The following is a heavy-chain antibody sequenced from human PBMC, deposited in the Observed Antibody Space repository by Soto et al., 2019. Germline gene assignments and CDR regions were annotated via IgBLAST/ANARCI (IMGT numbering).Heavy chain of an antibody. CDR2: IYYSGST. V-gene: IGHV4-59*01. J-gene: IGHJ6*02. D-gene: IGHD6-13*01. CDR3: AGEAAAAGMDV. Sequence: PSETLSLTCTVSGGSISSYYWSWIRQPPGKGLEWIGYIYYSGSTNYNPSLKSRVTISVDTSKNQFSLKLSSVTAADTAVYYCAGEAAAAGMDVWGQGTKVTVS. CDR1: GGSISSYY.